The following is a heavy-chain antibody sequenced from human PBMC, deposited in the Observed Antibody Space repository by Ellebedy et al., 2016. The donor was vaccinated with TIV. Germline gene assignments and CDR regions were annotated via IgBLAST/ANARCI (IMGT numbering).Heavy chain of an antibody. CDR1: GFTFKNYA. J-gene: IGHJ3*01. V-gene: IGHV3-23*01. CDR3: ARQRAEYCGGVCYWDALSL. Sequence: PGGSLRLSCAASGFTFKNYAMTWVRQAPGKGLEWVATIVGSGGSSYVAESVKGRFTISRDNSKDTLHLQMNSLSAEDTAMFYCARQRAEYCGGVCYWDALSLWGQGTMVIVSS. CDR2: IVGSGGSS. D-gene: IGHD2-21*02.